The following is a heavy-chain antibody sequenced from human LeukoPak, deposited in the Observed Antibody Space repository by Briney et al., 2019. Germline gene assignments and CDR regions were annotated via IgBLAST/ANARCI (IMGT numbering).Heavy chain of an antibody. D-gene: IGHD6-6*01. CDR2: INHSGST. V-gene: IGHV4-34*01. CDR1: GGSFSGYY. Sequence: SETLSLTCAVYGGSFSGYYWSWIRQPPGKGLEWIGEINHSGSTNYNPSLKSRVTISVDTSKNQFPLKLSSVTAADTAVYYCARGNGIAARQNWFDPWGQGTLVTVSS. CDR3: ARGNGIAARQNWFDP. J-gene: IGHJ5*02.